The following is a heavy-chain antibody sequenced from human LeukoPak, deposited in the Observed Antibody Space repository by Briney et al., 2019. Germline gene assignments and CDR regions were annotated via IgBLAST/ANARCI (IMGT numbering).Heavy chain of an antibody. CDR2: MSGSGGST. CDR3: AKLIVVVPAAMALVDY. J-gene: IGHJ4*02. CDR1: GFTFSSYA. V-gene: IGHV3-23*01. Sequence: GGSLRLSCAASGFTFSSYAMSWVRQASGKGLEWVSAMSGSGGSTYYADSVKGRFTISRDNSKNTLYLQMDSLRAEDTAVYYCAKLIVVVPAAMALVDYWGQGTLVTVSS. D-gene: IGHD2-2*01.